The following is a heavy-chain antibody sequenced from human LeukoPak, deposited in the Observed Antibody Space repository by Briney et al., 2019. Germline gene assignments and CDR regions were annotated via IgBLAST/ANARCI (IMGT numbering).Heavy chain of an antibody. CDR3: ARVSGYYDFWSGYFYYYYYYMDV. Sequence: ASVKVSCKASGYTFTSYDINWVRQATGQGLEWMGWMNPNSGNTGYAQKFQGRGTITRNTSISTAYMELSSLRSEDTAVYYCARVSGYYDFWSGYFYYYYYYMDVWGKGTTVTVSS. J-gene: IGHJ6*03. V-gene: IGHV1-8*03. CDR2: MNPNSGNT. CDR1: GYTFTSYD. D-gene: IGHD3-3*01.